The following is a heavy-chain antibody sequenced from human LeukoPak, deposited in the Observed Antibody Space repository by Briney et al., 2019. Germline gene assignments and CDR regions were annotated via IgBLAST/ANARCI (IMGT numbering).Heavy chain of an antibody. J-gene: IGHJ6*02. CDR2: IYSGGST. V-gene: IGHV3-53*01. D-gene: IGHD2-2*01. CDR1: GFTVSSNY. CDR3: ARDLIVVVPAGYYYYGMDV. Sequence: GGSLRLSCAASGFTVSSNYMSWVRQAPGKGLEWVSVIYSGGSTYYADSVKGRFTISRDNSKNTLYLQMNSLRAEDTAVYYCARDLIVVVPAGYYYYGMDVWGQGTTVTVSS.